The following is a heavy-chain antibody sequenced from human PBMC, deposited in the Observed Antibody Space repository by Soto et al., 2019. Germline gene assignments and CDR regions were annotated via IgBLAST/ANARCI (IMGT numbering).Heavy chain of an antibody. Sequence: SVKVSCKASGGTFSSYAISWVRQAPGQGLEWMGGIIPIFGTANYAQKFQGRVTITADESTSTAYMELSSLRSEDTAVYYCARDPNYGGIYNWFDPWGQGTLVTVSS. CDR3: ARDPNYGGIYNWFDP. CDR1: GGTFSSYA. V-gene: IGHV1-69*13. CDR2: IIPIFGTA. J-gene: IGHJ5*02. D-gene: IGHD4-17*01.